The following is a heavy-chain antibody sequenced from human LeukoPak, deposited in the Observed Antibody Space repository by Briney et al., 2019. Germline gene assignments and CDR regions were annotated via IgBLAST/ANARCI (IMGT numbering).Heavy chain of an antibody. CDR2: IRGNGET. D-gene: IGHD3-22*01. CDR3: AKGGSSGYYFNWFDP. CDR1: GLSFSSFA. Sequence: GGSLRLSCAASGLSFSSFAMSWVRQGPARGLEWVSSIRGNGETFYADSVKGRFTLSSDSSKNTLYLQMNSLRAEDTAVYYCAKGGSSGYYFNWFDPWGQGTLVTVSS. V-gene: IGHV3-23*01. J-gene: IGHJ5*02.